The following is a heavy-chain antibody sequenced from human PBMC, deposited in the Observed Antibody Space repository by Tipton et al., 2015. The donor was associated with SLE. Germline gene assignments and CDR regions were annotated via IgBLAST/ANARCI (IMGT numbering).Heavy chain of an antibody. CDR3: ARDETAPQTLDS. Sequence: QLVQSGPEVKKPGSSVEVSCKASGGTFSTSGISWVRQAPGQGPEWMGGIMPIFGTANHAQKFQGRVTITADESTSTAYLELSSLRSTDTAIYYCARDETAPQTLDSWGQGTLVTVSS. J-gene: IGHJ4*02. D-gene: IGHD2/OR15-2a*01. CDR1: GGTFSTSG. CDR2: IMPIFGTA. V-gene: IGHV1-69*01.